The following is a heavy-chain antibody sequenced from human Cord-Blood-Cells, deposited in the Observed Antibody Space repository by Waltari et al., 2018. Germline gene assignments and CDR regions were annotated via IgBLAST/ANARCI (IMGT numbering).Heavy chain of an antibody. J-gene: IGHJ2*01. CDR3: AREVGNWGSDWYFDL. D-gene: IGHD7-27*01. CDR2: IIPIFGTA. CDR1: GGTFSSYA. Sequence: QVQLVQSGAEVKKPGSSVKVSCKASGGTFSSYAISWVRPAPGQGLEWMGGIIPIFGTANYAQKFQCRVTITADESTSTAYRELSSLRSEDTAVYYCAREVGNWGSDWYFDLWGRGTLVTVSS. V-gene: IGHV1-69*01.